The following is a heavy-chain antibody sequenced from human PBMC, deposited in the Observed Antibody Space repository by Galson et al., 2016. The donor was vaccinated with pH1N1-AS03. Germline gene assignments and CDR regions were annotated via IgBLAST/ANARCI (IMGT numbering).Heavy chain of an antibody. CDR1: GDSVSSNNGA. D-gene: IGHD5/OR15-5a*01. CDR2: TYYTSKWYN. J-gene: IGHJ6*02. V-gene: IGHV6-1*01. CDR3: ARGRSSAMEV. Sequence: CAISGDSVSSNNGAWNWIRQSPSRGLEWLGRTYYTSKWYNDYALSVKSRISIKADTSKNQFSLHLNYVTSEDTAVYYCARGRSSAMEVWGQGTTVTVSS.